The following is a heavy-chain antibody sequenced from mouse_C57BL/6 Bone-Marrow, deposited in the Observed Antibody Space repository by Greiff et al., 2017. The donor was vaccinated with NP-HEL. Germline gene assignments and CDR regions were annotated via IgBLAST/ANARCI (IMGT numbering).Heavy chain of an antibody. CDR1: GYTFTSYG. V-gene: IGHV1-81*01. D-gene: IGHD2-5*01. CDR2: IYPRSGNT. Sequence: QVQLQQSGAELARPGASVKLSCKASGYTFTSYGISWVKQRTGQGLEWIGEIYPRSGNTYYNEKFKGKATLTADKSSSTAYMELHSLTSEDSAVYFCARGDYSKRGPYWGQGTLVTVSA. CDR3: ARGDYSKRGPY. J-gene: IGHJ3*01.